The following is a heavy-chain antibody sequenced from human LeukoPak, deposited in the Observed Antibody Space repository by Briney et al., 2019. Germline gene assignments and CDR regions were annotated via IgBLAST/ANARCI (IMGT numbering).Heavy chain of an antibody. CDR2: IYTSGST. D-gene: IGHD5-18*01. J-gene: IGHJ6*03. CDR1: GGSISSYY. V-gene: IGHV4-4*07. Sequence: SETLSLTCTVSGGSISSYYWSWIRQPAGKGLEWIGRIYTSGSTNYNPSLTSRVNISVDTSKNQFSLKLSSVTAADTAVYYCARVSKGYSYGLRYYYYMDVWGKGTTVTISS. CDR3: ARVSKGYSYGLRYYYYMDV.